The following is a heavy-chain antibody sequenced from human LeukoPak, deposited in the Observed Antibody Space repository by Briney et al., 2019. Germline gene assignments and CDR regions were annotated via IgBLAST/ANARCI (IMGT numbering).Heavy chain of an antibody. CDR3: ARDELGSSCHDY. CDR2: ICSSSSYI. Sequence: GGSLRLSCAASGFTFSSYSMNWVRQAPGKGLEWVSSICSSSSYIYYADSVKGRFTICRDNAKNSLYLQMNSLRAEDTAVYYCARDELGSSCHDYWGQGTLVTVSS. CDR1: GFTFSSYS. J-gene: IGHJ4*02. V-gene: IGHV3-21*01. D-gene: IGHD6-13*01.